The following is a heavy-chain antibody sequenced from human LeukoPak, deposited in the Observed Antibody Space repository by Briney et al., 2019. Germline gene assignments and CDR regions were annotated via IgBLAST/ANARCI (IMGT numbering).Heavy chain of an antibody. J-gene: IGHJ4*02. CDR1: GGTFSSYA. D-gene: IGHD3-3*01. CDR2: IIPIFGIA. CDR3: ARDLEGVTIFGVVPFFDY. V-gene: IGHV1-69*04. Sequence: GASVTVSCKASGGTFSSYAISWVRQAPGQGLEWMGRIIPIFGIANYAQKFQGRVTITADKSTSTAYMELSSLRSEDTAVYYCARDLEGVTIFGVVPFFDYWGQGTLVTVSS.